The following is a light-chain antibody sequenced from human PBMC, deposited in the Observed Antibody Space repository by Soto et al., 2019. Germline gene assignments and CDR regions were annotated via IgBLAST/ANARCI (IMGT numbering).Light chain of an antibody. CDR2: DSS. V-gene: IGKV1-33*01. CDR1: QDISNY. Sequence: DIQMTQSPSSLSASVGDRITITCQASQDISNYVNWYQQKPGKAPKLLIYDSSTLKKGVPSRFSGSGSGTDFTFTISSLQPEDFATYYCQQYDDLLFTFGPGTKLDI. CDR3: QQYDDLLFT. J-gene: IGKJ3*01.